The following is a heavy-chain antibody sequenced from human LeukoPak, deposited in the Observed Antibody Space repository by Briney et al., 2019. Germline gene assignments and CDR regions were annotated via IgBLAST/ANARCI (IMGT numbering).Heavy chain of an antibody. CDR2: IIPIFGTA. V-gene: IGHV1-69*13. CDR3: ASFEKVYYYDSSGPIRHYYYYGMDV. J-gene: IGHJ6*02. D-gene: IGHD3-22*01. CDR1: GGTFSSYA. Sequence: SVTVSCKASGGTFSSYAISWVRQAPGQGLEWMGGIIPIFGTANYAQKFQGRVTITADESTSTAYMELSSLRSEDTAVYYCASFEKVYYYDSSGPIRHYYYYGMDVWGQGTTVTVSS.